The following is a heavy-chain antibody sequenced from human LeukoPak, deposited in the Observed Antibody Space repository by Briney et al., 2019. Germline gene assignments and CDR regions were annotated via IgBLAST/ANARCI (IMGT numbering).Heavy chain of an antibody. Sequence: GGSLRLSCAASGFTFSSYWMSWIRQAPEKGLEWVANIKEDGSEKYSVDSVKGRFTISRDNANNSLTLHMSSLRAEDTAVYYCAGALMVAAFDSWGQGTLVTVSS. CDR3: AGALMVAAFDS. CDR2: IKEDGSEK. V-gene: IGHV3-7*03. J-gene: IGHJ4*02. CDR1: GFTFSSYW. D-gene: IGHD2-15*01.